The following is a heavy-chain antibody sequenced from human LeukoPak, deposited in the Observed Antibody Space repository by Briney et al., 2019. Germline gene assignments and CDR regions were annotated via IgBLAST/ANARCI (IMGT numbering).Heavy chain of an antibody. Sequence: PSETLSLTCTVSGVSISNYYWSWIRQPAGKGLECIGRIYASGTINYNPSLRSRVTMSVDTSKNQFSLKLSSVTAADTAVYYCARQRLGDQKLDAFDIWGQGTMVTVSS. V-gene: IGHV4-4*07. D-gene: IGHD3-16*01. J-gene: IGHJ3*02. CDR3: ARQRLGDQKLDAFDI. CDR2: IYASGTI. CDR1: GVSISNYY.